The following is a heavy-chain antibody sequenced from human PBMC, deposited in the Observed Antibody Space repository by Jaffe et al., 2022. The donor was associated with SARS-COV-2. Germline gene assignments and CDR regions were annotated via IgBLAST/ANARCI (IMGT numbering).Heavy chain of an antibody. Sequence: QVQLVQSGAEVKKPGASVKVSCKASGYTFTSYYMHWVRQAPGQGLEWMGIINPSGGSTSYAQKFQGRVTMTRDTSTSTVYMELSSLRSEDTAVYYCARDHEVYSSSYLAGVDPWGQGTLVTVSS. CDR1: GYTFTSYY. CDR3: ARDHEVYSSSYLAGVDP. V-gene: IGHV1-46*01. CDR2: INPSGGST. D-gene: IGHD6-13*01. J-gene: IGHJ5*02.